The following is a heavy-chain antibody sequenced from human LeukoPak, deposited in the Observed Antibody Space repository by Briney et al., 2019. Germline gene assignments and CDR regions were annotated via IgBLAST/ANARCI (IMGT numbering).Heavy chain of an antibody. J-gene: IGHJ5*02. V-gene: IGHV1-18*01. Sequence: APVKVSCKASGYTFTSYGISWVRQAPGQGLEWMGWISAYNGNTNYAQKIQGRVTMSTDTSTSTAYMELRSLRADDTAVYYCARVGNWNYVFGLDNLNNWFDPWGQGTLVTVSS. CDR3: ARVGNWNYVFGLDNLNNWFDP. CDR1: GYTFTSYG. CDR2: ISAYNGNT. D-gene: IGHD1-7*01.